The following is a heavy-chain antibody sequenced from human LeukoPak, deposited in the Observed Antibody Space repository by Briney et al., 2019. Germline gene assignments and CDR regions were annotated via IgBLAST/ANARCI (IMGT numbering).Heavy chain of an antibody. D-gene: IGHD1-1*01. V-gene: IGHV3-74*01. J-gene: IGHJ6*02. CDR3: ARDEGTYGMDV. CDR1: GFTFSSYR. CDR2: NRDGSIT. Sequence: PGGFLRLSCAASGFTFSSYRMHWVRQTPGEGLVWVSRNRDGSITNYADSVKGRFTISRDNAKNTLYLQMNSLRAEDAAVYYCARDEGTYGMDVWGQGTTVTVSS.